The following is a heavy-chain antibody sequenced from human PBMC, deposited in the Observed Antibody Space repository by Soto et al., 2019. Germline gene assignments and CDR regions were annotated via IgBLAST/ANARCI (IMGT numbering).Heavy chain of an antibody. Sequence: GASVKVSSKVSGYSITELSMHSLRQAPGKGLEWMGGFDPEDGETIYAQKFQGRVTMTEDTSTDTAYMELSSLRSEDTAVYYCATVYRRLRAFDYWGQGTLVTVSS. CDR1: GYSITELS. CDR2: FDPEDGET. CDR3: ATVYRRLRAFDY. D-gene: IGHD5-12*01. J-gene: IGHJ4*02. V-gene: IGHV1-24*01.